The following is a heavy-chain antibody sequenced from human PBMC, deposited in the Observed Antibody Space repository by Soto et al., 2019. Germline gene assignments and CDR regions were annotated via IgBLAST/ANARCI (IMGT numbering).Heavy chain of an antibody. D-gene: IGHD6-13*01. J-gene: IGHJ4*01. CDR2: INHGGDT. V-gene: IGHV4-34*02. CDR1: GGPFRGHY. CDR3: ARVSSWYGILEY. Sequence: QVQLQQWGAGLLKPSETLSLTCAVYGGPFRGHYWSWIRQPPGKGLEWFGEINHGGDTTYNPSLKSRVTISVDTSNDQFSLKLNSVTAADPAVYFCARVSSWYGILEYWGQGTLVSVSS.